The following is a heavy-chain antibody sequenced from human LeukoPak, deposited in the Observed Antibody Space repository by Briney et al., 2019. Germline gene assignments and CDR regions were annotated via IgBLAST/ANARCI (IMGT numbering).Heavy chain of an antibody. CDR2: INPNSGGT. D-gene: IGHD5-24*01. V-gene: IGHV1-2*02. Sequence: ASVKVSCKASGYTFTGYYMHWVRQAPGRGLEWMGWINPNSGGTNYAQKFQGRVTMTRDTSISTAYMELSRLRSDDTAVYYCARDSEMATTLDYWGQGTLVTVSS. J-gene: IGHJ4*02. CDR1: GYTFTGYY. CDR3: ARDSEMATTLDY.